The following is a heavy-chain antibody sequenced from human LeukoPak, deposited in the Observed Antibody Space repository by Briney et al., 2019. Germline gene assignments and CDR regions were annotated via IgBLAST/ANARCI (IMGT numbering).Heavy chain of an antibody. Sequence: GGSLRLSCAASGFTFSSYWMHWVRQAPGKGLVWVSYIKTDGRTTTYADSVKGRFTISRDNAKNSLYLQMNSLRAEDTAVYYCARDLLKTYIVVVPAAFDPWGQGTLVTVSS. J-gene: IGHJ5*02. D-gene: IGHD2-2*01. CDR1: GFTFSSYW. V-gene: IGHV3-74*01. CDR2: IKTDGRTT. CDR3: ARDLLKTYIVVVPAAFDP.